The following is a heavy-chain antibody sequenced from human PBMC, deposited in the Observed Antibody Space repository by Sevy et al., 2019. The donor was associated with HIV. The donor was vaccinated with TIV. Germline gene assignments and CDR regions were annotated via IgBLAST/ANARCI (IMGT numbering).Heavy chain of an antibody. Sequence: GGSLRLSCAASGFTFNSYAMSWVRQAPGKGLEWVSAISGSGGSTYYADSVKGRFTISRDNSKNTLYLQMNSLRAEDTAVYYCAKVPDSGYDYYFDYWGQGTLVTVSS. V-gene: IGHV3-23*01. D-gene: IGHD5-12*01. CDR1: GFTFNSYA. CDR3: AKVPDSGYDYYFDY. CDR2: ISGSGGST. J-gene: IGHJ4*02.